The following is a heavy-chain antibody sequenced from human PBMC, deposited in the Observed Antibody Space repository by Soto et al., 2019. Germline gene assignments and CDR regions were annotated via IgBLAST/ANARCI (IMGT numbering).Heavy chain of an antibody. CDR1: GGSFSGYY. Sequence: QVQLQQWGAGLLKPSETLSLTCAVYGGSFSGYYWSWIRQPPGKGLEWIGEINHSGSTNYNPSLKSRVTISVDTSKNQFSLKLSSVTAADTAVYYCARGRVKGIAAWGYWGQGTLVTVSS. CDR2: INHSGST. J-gene: IGHJ4*02. D-gene: IGHD6-13*01. CDR3: ARGRVKGIAAWGY. V-gene: IGHV4-34*01.